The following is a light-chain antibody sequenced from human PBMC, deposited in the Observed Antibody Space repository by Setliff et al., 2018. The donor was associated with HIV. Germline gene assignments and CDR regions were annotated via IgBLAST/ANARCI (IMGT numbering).Light chain of an antibody. J-gene: IGLJ1*01. CDR3: CSYAGSYSYI. Sequence: QSALTQPRSVSGSPGQSVTFSCTGSSSDVGTYDYVSWYQQRPGKALKLVIYDVTKRPSGVPDRFSGSKSGDTASLTISGLRSEDDADYYCCSYAGSYSYIFGSGTKVTVL. V-gene: IGLV2-11*01. CDR2: DVT. CDR1: SSDVGTYDY.